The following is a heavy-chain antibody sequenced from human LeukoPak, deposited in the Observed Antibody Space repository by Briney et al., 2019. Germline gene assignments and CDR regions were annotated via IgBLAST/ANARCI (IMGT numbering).Heavy chain of an antibody. J-gene: IGHJ4*02. Sequence: SVKVSCKASGGTFSSYAISWVRQAPGQGLEWMGRIIPIFGTANYAQKFQGRVTITTDEYTSKDYMEVRRLRYEDRAVYYCARAYYYGSGSQQWSYYFDYWGQGTLVTVSS. V-gene: IGHV1-69*05. CDR2: IIPIFGTA. CDR3: ARAYYYGSGSQQWSYYFDY. D-gene: IGHD3-10*01. CDR1: GGTFSSYA.